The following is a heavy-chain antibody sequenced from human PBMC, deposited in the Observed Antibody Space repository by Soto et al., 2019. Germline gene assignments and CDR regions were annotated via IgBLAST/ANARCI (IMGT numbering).Heavy chain of an antibody. CDR1: GFTFSSYA. CDR3: AKLPGLRDEMRVYYYGMDV. V-gene: IGHV3-23*01. J-gene: IGHJ6*02. D-gene: IGHD3-3*01. CDR2: ISGSGGST. Sequence: GGSLRLSCAASGFTFSSYAMSWVRQAPGKGLEWVSAISGSGGSTYYADSVKGRFTISRDNSKNTLYLQMNSLRDEDTAVYYCAKLPGLRDEMRVYYYGMDVWGQGTTVTVSS.